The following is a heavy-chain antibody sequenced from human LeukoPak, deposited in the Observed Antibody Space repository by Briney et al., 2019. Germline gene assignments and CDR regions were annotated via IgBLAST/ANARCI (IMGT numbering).Heavy chain of an antibody. D-gene: IGHD6-19*01. CDR1: GFYFRDHW. V-gene: IGHV3-7*03. J-gene: IGHJ4*02. Sequence: GGSLRLSCAASGFYFRDHWMDWVRQAPGKGLEWVGHIKTDGSETYYLDSLKGRISISRDNTNNTLYLQMNSLRVEDTAVYYCVKNDGWFHLAQWGQGTLVTVSS. CDR3: VKNDGWFHLAQ. CDR2: IKTDGSET.